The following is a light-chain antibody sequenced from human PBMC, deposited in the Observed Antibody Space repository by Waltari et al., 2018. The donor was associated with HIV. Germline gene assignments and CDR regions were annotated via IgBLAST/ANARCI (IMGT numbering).Light chain of an antibody. J-gene: IGKJ1*01. CDR3: HQSKSLPGT. CDR2: YAS. Sequence: EIVLTQSPDFQSVTPKEPVTIPCRTSQSIGDNLHWSQQKPGQSPQLLIKYASQSFSGVPSRFSGSGSGTVFTLTINGLEAEDAATYYCHQSKSLPGTFGRGTKVEIK. V-gene: IGKV6-21*01. CDR1: QSIGDN.